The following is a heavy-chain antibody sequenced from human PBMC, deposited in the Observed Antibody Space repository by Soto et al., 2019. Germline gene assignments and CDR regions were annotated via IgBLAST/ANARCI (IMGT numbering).Heavy chain of an antibody. V-gene: IGHV4-59*01. CDR3: ESTAAPNWFDP. D-gene: IGHD6-13*01. CDR2: IYYSGST. Sequence: SETLSLTCTVSGGSISSYYWSWIRQPPGKGLEWIGYIYYSGSTNYNPSLKSRVTISVDTSKNQFSLKLSSVTAADTAVYYCESTAAPNWFDPWGQGDLVTVSS. CDR1: GGSISSYY. J-gene: IGHJ5*02.